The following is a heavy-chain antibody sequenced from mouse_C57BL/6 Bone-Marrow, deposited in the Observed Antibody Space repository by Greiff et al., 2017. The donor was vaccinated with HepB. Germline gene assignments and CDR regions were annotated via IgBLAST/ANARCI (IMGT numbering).Heavy chain of an antibody. CDR3: ASWEVSPYYGPDY. CDR1: GYTFTDYY. D-gene: IGHD2-10*01. V-gene: IGHV1-26*01. CDR2: INPNNGGT. J-gene: IGHJ2*01. Sequence: VQLQQSGPELVKPGASVKISCKASGYTFTDYYMNWVKQSHGKSLEWIGDINPNNGGTSYNQKFKGKATLTVDKSSSTAYMELRSLTSEDSAVYYCASWEVSPYYGPDYWGQGTTLTVSS.